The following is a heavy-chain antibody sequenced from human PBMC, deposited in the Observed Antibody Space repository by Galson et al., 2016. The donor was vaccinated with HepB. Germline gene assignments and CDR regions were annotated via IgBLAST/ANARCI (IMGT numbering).Heavy chain of an antibody. D-gene: IGHD2-21*02. J-gene: IGHJ5*02. CDR3: ARDPGPYSYCGGDCSNWFDP. CDR2: ISSSSYK. CDR1: GFTFSSYS. V-gene: IGHV3-21*01. Sequence: SLRLSCAASGFTFSSYSMSWVRQAPGKGLEWVSSISSSSYKYYADSVKGRFTISRDNAKNSLYLQMNSLRVEDTAVYYCARDPGPYSYCGGDCSNWFDPWGQGTLVTVSS.